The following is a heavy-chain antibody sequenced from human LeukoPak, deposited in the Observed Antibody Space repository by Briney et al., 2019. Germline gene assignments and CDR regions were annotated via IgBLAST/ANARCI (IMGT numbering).Heavy chain of an antibody. CDR3: ARHSLNNYGSYY. V-gene: IGHV4-39*01. CDR1: GGSVSSSTYS. CDR2: IHYDGNT. D-gene: IGHD5-24*01. Sequence: SETLSLTCTVSGGSVSSSTYSWTWIRQPPGKGLEWIGSIHYDGNTYYKPSLKSRVTISVDTSKIQFSLRLSSATAADMATYYCARHSLNNYGSYYWGQGTLVTVSS. J-gene: IGHJ4*02.